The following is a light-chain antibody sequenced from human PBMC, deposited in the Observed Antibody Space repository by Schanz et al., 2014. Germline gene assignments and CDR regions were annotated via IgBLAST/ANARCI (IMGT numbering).Light chain of an antibody. CDR3: QQYDNWWT. J-gene: IGKJ1*01. V-gene: IGKV3-15*01. CDR1: QIVITN. CDR2: GAS. Sequence: EIVLTQTPGTLSLSPGERAALSCRASQIVITNFLAWYQQKPGQAPRLLIYGASTRATGFPARFSGSGSGTEFTLTISSLQSEDFAVYYCQQYDNWWTFGPGTKVEIK.